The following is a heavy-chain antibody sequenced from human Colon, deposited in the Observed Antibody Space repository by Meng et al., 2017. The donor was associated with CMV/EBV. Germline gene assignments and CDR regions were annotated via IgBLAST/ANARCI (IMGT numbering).Heavy chain of an antibody. CDR2: LNNDGSYM. D-gene: IGHD5-18*01. CDR1: GFTLSSYW. J-gene: IGHJ4*02. Sequence: GESLKISCAASGFTLSSYWMHWVRQATGKGLVWVARLNNDGSYMTYADSVRGRFAISRDNAKNMVYLQMNSLTADDPAVYYCARPRDGYSPFDLWGQGTLVTVSS. V-gene: IGHV3-74*03. CDR3: ARPRDGYSPFDL.